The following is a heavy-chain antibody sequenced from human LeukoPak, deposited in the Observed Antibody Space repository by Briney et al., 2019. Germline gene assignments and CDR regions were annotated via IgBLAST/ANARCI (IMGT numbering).Heavy chain of an antibody. CDR1: GDSISSRYYY. CDR2: IYFSGST. Sequence: SETLSLTCAVSGDSISSRYYYWGWIRQPPGKGLEWIGTIYFSGSTYYNPSLKSRVTISVDTSKNQFSLRLRSVTAADTAVYYCGRHVSGYASGIGYWGQGTLVTVSS. V-gene: IGHV4-39*01. J-gene: IGHJ4*02. D-gene: IGHD3-10*01. CDR3: GRHVSGYASGIGY.